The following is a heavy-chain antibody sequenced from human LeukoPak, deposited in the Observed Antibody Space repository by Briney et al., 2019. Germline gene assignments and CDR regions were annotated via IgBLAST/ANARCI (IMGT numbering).Heavy chain of an antibody. CDR1: GFTFSSYA. Sequence: GGSLRLSCAASGFTFSSYAMSWVRQAPGKGLEWVSAISVSGGSTYYANSVKGRFTVSRDNSKNTLYLQMNSLRAEDTAVYYCAKDKDYGDYVLDYWGQGTLVTVSS. CDR2: ISVSGGST. V-gene: IGHV3-23*01. J-gene: IGHJ4*02. D-gene: IGHD4-17*01. CDR3: AKDKDYGDYVLDY.